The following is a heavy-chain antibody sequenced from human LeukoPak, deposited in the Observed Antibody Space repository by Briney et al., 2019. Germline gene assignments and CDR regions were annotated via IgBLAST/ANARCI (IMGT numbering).Heavy chain of an antibody. J-gene: IGHJ4*02. D-gene: IGHD3-9*01. CDR3: AKNDWSSSFYFDY. CDR1: GFTFSSYE. CDR2: ITSSGSTI. Sequence: GGSLRLSCAASGFTFSSYEMNWVRQAPGKGLEWVSYITSSGSTIYYADSVKGRFTISRDNAKNSLYLQMNSLRAEDTAVYYCAKNDWSSSFYFDYWGQGTLVTVSS. V-gene: IGHV3-48*03.